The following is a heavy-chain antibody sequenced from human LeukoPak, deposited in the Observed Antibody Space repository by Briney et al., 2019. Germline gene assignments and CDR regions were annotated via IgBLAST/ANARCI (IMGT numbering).Heavy chain of an antibody. D-gene: IGHD3-10*01. CDR3: ARGLLLWFGESIPTFDY. CDR1: GGSFSGYY. J-gene: IGHJ4*02. Sequence: PSETLSLTCAVYGGSFSGYYWSWIRQPPGKGLEWIGEINHSGSTNYNPSLKSRVTISVDTSKNQFSLKLSSVTAADTAVYYCARGLLLWFGESIPTFDYWGRGTLVTVSS. V-gene: IGHV4-34*01. CDR2: INHSGST.